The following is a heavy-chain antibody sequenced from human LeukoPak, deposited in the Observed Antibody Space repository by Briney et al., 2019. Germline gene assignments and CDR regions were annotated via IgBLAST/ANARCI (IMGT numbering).Heavy chain of an antibody. Sequence: PGGSLRLSCAASEFTFSSYSMNWVRQTPGKGLERVXSIGSSSSHIYYADSVKGRFTISRDNAKNSLYLQMNSLRAEDTAVYYCARLGSGGTREDTFDIWGQGTMVTVSS. CDR3: ARLGSGGTREDTFDI. D-gene: IGHD1-26*01. V-gene: IGHV3-21*01. CDR2: IGSSSSHI. J-gene: IGHJ3*02. CDR1: EFTFSSYS.